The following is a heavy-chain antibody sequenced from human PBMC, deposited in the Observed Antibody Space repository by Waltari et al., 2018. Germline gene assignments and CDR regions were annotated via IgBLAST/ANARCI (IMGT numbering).Heavy chain of an antibody. CDR3: AKGRESSVWFLYHYYFMDV. CDR2: ISGSGGTT. Sequence: EVELLESGGDLVQRGGSLRLSCVASGFTLRTYAMSWVRQSPGKGLEWVSSISGSGGTTDYAESVKGRFTGSRDNSRNTLYLQLRSLGTEDTAVYYCAKGRESSVWFLYHYYFMDVWGRGTTVTVSS. V-gene: IGHV3-23*01. CDR1: GFTLRTYA. D-gene: IGHD6-19*01. J-gene: IGHJ6*03.